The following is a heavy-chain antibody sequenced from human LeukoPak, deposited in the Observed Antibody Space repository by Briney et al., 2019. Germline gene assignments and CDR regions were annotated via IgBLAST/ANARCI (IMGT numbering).Heavy chain of an antibody. D-gene: IGHD6-19*01. CDR3: ATSGWWGYFDY. CDR2: IYSGGST. V-gene: IGHV3-66*01. CDR1: GFTVSSNY. J-gene: IGHJ4*02. Sequence: PGGSLRLSCAASGFTVSSNYMSWVRQAPGKGLEWVSIIYSGGSTYYADSVRGRFTISRDNSKNTLYLLMNNLRAEDTAVYYCATSGWWGYFDYWGQGTLVTVSS.